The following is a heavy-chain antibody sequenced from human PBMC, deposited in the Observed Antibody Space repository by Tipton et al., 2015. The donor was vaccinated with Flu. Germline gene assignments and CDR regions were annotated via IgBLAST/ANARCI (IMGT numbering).Heavy chain of an antibody. J-gene: IGHJ4*02. Sequence: SLRLSCAASGFTFSTYAMSWVRQAPGKGLEWVSSISGGGGTTYFADSVKGRFTISTDSTTNSVFLQMNSLRAEDTAVYYCTRDWAVTPGAASSFDYWGQGTLVTVSS. CDR2: ISGGGGTT. D-gene: IGHD4-17*01. CDR3: TRDWAVTPGAASSFDY. V-gene: IGHV3-23*01. CDR1: GFTFSTYA.